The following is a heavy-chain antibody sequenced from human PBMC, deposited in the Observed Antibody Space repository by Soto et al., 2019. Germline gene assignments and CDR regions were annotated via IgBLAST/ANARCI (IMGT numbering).Heavy chain of an antibody. CDR2: IYHSVST. J-gene: IGHJ4*02. V-gene: IGHV4-38-2*01. CDR3: ARGISPRGGLGFDY. CDR1: GYSISSGYY. Sequence: PSETLSLTCAVSGYSISSGYYWGWIRQPPGKGLEWIGSIYHSVSTYYNPSLKSRVTISVDTSKNQFSLKLSSVTAADTAVYYCARGISPRGGLGFDYWGQGTLVTVSP. D-gene: IGHD3-16*01.